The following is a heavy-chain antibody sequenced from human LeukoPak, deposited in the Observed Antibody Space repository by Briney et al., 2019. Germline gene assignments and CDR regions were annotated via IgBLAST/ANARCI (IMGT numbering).Heavy chain of an antibody. D-gene: IGHD1-1*01. CDR1: GFTLSSYS. J-gene: IGHJ4*02. CDR2: ISSSSSYI. Sequence: GGSLRLSCAASGFTLSSYSMNWVRQAPGKGLEWVSSISSSSSYIYYADSVKGRFTISRDNAKNSLYLQMNSLRAEDTAVYYCARGDWNDRNDDWGQGTLVTVSS. CDR3: ARGDWNDRNDD. V-gene: IGHV3-21*01.